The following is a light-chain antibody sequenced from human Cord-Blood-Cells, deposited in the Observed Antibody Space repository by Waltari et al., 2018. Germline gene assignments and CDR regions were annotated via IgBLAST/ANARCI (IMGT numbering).Light chain of an antibody. CDR1: SGSFASNY. J-gene: IGLJ2*01. CDR3: QSYDSSNHVV. CDR2: EDN. V-gene: IGLV6-57*01. Sequence: NFMLTQPPSVSESPGKTVTIPCTRRSGSFASNYVQWYQQRPGSSPTTVIYEDNQRPSGVPDRFSGSIDSSSNSASLTISGLKTEDEADYYCQSYDSSNHVVFGGGTKLTVL.